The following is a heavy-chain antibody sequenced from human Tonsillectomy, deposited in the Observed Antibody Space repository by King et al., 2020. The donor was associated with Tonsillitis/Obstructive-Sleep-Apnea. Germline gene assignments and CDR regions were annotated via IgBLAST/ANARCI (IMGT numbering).Heavy chain of an antibody. CDR3: AKDRGWGETTVPLDY. J-gene: IGHJ4*02. Sequence: DVQLVESGGGLVQPGRSLRLSCAASGFTFDDYDMQWVRQAPGKGLEWVSGISWNSGIIDYADSVKGRFTISRDNAKNSLYLQMNSLRAEDTAFYYCAKDRGWGETTVPLDYWGQGTLVTVSS. D-gene: IGHD4-11*01. CDR1: GFTFDDYD. CDR2: ISWNSGII. V-gene: IGHV3-9*01.